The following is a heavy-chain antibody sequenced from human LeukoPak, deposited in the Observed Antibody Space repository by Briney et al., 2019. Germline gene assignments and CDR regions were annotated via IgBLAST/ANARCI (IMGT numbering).Heavy chain of an antibody. CDR1: GYTFTGYY. J-gene: IGHJ5*02. CDR3: ARPLLGYCTGGSCYQFDP. V-gene: IGHV1-2*02. CDR2: FIPDTGAT. Sequence: GASVKVSCRASGYTFTGYYMHWVRQAPGQGLEWVGWFIPDTGATNYAQKFQGRVTMTRDTSISTAYLELNRLRSDDTAVYYCARPLLGYCTGGSCYQFDPWGQGTLVTVSS. D-gene: IGHD2-15*01.